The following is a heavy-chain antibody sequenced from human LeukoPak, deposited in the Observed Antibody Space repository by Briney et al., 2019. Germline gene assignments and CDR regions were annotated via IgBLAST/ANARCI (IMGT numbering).Heavy chain of an antibody. D-gene: IGHD3-22*01. CDR1: GGSTSSSSYY. CDR3: ARLYYYDSSGPPL. Sequence: SETLSLTXTVSGGSTSSSSYYWGWIRQPPGKGLEWIGNIYYTGRTYYNPSLKSRVTISVDTSKNQFSLKLSSVSAAGTAVYYCARLYYYDSSGPPLWGQGTLVTVSS. CDR2: IYYTGRT. V-gene: IGHV4-39*01. J-gene: IGHJ4*02.